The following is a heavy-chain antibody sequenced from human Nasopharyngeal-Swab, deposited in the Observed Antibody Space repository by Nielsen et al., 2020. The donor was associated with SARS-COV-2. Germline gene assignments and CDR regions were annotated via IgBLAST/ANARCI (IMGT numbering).Heavy chain of an antibody. J-gene: IGHJ6*02. CDR2: IYYSGST. CDR3: ARRIAAPGGDGMDV. CDR1: GGSISSSSYY. D-gene: IGHD6-6*01. Sequence: GSLRLSCTVSGGSISSSSYYWGWNRQPPGKGLEWIGSIYYSGSTYYNPSLKSRVTISVDTSKNQFSLKLSSVTAADTAVYYCARRIAAPGGDGMDVWGQGTTVTVSS. V-gene: IGHV4-39*01.